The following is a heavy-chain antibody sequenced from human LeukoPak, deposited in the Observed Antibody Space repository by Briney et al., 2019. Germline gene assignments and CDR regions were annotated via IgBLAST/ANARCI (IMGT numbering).Heavy chain of an antibody. V-gene: IGHV3-21*01. J-gene: IGHJ4*02. D-gene: IGHD3-16*01. CDR1: GFTFSNYN. CDR3: TRGPAPMITD. CDR2: ISRTSNYI. Sequence: GGSLRLSCAASGFTFSNYNMNWVRQTPGKGLEWVSSISRTSNYIYYADSVKGRFTISRGNAKNSLFLQMNSLRAEDTAVYYCTRGPAPMITDWGQGTLVTVSS.